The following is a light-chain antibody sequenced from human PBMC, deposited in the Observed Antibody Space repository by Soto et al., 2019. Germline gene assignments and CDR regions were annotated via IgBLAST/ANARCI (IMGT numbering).Light chain of an antibody. J-gene: IGKJ1*01. CDR3: QQRSSWPGT. CDR1: QSVSSY. V-gene: IGKV3-11*01. Sequence: EIVLTQFPATLSLSPGERATLSCRASQSVSSYFAWYQQKPGQAPRLLIYDASSRATGIPARFSGSGSGTDFTLTISSLEPEDCAVYYCQQRSSWPGTFGQGTKVEIK. CDR2: DAS.